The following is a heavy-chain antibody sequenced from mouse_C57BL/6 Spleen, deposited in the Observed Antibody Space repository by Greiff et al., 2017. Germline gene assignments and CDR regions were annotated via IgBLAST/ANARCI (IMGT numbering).Heavy chain of an antibody. Sequence: EVMLVESGGDLVKPGGSLKLSCAASGFTFSSYGMSWVRQTPDKRLEWVATLSSGGSYTYYPDSVKGRFPISRDNAKNTLYLQMSSLKSEDTAMDYGARHITTVVSFDVWGTGTTFPFSS. CDR2: LSSGGSYT. CDR3: ARHITTVVSFDV. CDR1: GFTFSSYG. V-gene: IGHV5-6*01. J-gene: IGHJ1*03. D-gene: IGHD1-1*01.